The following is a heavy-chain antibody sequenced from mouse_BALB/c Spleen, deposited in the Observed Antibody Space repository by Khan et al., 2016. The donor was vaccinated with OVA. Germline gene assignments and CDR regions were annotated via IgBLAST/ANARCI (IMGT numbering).Heavy chain of an antibody. Sequence: QVQLKESGPGLVQPSQSLSITCTVSGSSLNNYSVHWVRQSPGKGLEWLGGKWSAGSTDYNAAFISRLTISKDNSRSQVFFKMNSLQPNDTAIYYCARRGYDYGRGALFAYWGQGTLVTVSA. D-gene: IGHD2-4*01. J-gene: IGHJ3*01. CDR2: KWSAGST. CDR3: ARRGYDYGRGALFAY. CDR1: GSSLNNYS. V-gene: IGHV2-2*02.